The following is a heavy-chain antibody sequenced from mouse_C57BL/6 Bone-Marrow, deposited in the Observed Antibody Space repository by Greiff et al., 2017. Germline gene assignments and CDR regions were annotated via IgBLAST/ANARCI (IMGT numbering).Heavy chain of an antibody. J-gene: IGHJ4*01. CDR3: ARSMITTGYYYAMDY. CDR1: GFTFSDYG. D-gene: IGHD2-4*01. Sequence: EVKVVESGGGLVKPGGSLKLSCAASGFTFSDYGMHWVRQAPEKGLEWVAYISSGSSTIYYADTVKGRFTISRDNAKNTLFLQMTSLRSEDTAMYYCARSMITTGYYYAMDYWGQGTSVTVSS. V-gene: IGHV5-17*01. CDR2: ISSGSSTI.